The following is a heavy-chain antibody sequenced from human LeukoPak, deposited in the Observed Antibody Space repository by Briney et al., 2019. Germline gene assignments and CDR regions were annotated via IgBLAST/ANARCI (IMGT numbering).Heavy chain of an antibody. J-gene: IGHJ4*02. CDR1: SGSISSSY. V-gene: IGHV4-59*01. CDR2: IYSSGST. CDR3: ARTHCSSTSCTFDH. Sequence: PSETLSLTCTVSSGSISSSYWSWIRQPPGKGLEWIGYIYSSGSTNYNPSLKSRVTISVDTSKNQFSLRLSSVTAADTAVYYCARTHCSSTSCTFDHWGQGTLVTGSS. D-gene: IGHD2-2*01.